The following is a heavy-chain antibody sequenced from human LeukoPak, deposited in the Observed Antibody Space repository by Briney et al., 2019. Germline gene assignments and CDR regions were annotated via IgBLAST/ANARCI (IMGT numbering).Heavy chain of an antibody. Sequence: ASVKVSCKASGGTFSSYAISWVRQAPGQGLEWMVRIIPIFGIANYAQKFQGRVTITADKSTSTAYMELSSLRSEDTAVYNCASPEVAAQIPSFDYWGQGTLVTASS. D-gene: IGHD2-15*01. CDR1: GGTFSSYA. CDR3: ASPEVAAQIPSFDY. V-gene: IGHV1-69*04. J-gene: IGHJ4*02. CDR2: IIPIFGIA.